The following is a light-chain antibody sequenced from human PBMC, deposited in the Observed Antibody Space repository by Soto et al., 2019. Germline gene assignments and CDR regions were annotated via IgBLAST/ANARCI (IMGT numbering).Light chain of an antibody. V-gene: IGKV1-33*01. Sequence: IQMTQSPSSLSVSVGDRVTSTCQASHDITNYLDWYQQKPRKAPKLLIYDVSKLETGIPSRFSGSGSGTDFTFTISSLQPEDIATYFCQQCDDLPVTFGQGTRLEIK. J-gene: IGKJ5*01. CDR3: QQCDDLPVT. CDR2: DVS. CDR1: HDITNY.